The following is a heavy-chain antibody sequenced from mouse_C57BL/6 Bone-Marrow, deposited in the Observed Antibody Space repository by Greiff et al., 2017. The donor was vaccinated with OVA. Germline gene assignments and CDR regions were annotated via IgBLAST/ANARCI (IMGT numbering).Heavy chain of an antibody. CDR1: GYTFTDYY. CDR3: ARSGSIVPRTNYYFDY. Sequence: QVQLQQSGAELVKPGASVKISCKASGYTFTDYYINWVKQRPGQGLEWIGKIGPGSGSTYYNEKFKGKATLTADKSSSTAYMQLSSLTSEDSAVYFCARSGSIVPRTNYYFDYWGQGTTLTVSS. D-gene: IGHD4-1*01. CDR2: IGPGSGST. J-gene: IGHJ2*01. V-gene: IGHV1-77*01.